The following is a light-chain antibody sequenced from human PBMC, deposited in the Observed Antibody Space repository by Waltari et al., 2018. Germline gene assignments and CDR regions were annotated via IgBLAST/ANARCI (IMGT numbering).Light chain of an antibody. J-gene: IGKJ4*01. CDR1: QSIGTS. CDR3: QQYQVYSVLT. Sequence: DIQMTQSPSTLSASVGDRVTITCRASQSIGTSLAWYQQKAGKAPKLLVDESSTLESGVPSTFTGSGSGTEFTLTISSLQPDDLATYYCQQYQVYSVLTFGGGTKVEIK. CDR2: ESS. V-gene: IGKV1-5*03.